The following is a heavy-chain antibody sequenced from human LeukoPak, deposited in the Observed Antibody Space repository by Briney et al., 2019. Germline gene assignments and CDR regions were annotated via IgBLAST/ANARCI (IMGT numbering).Heavy chain of an antibody. J-gene: IGHJ4*02. V-gene: IGHV3-23*01. Sequence: PGGSLRLSCAASGFTFSSYAMSWVRQAPGKGLEWVSAISGSGGSTYYADSVKGRFTISRDNSKNTLYLQMNSPRAEDTAVYYCAKDVDEGSTSCPYYFDYWGQGTLVTVSS. CDR2: ISGSGGST. CDR3: AKDVDEGSTSCPYYFDY. D-gene: IGHD2-2*01. CDR1: GFTFSSYA.